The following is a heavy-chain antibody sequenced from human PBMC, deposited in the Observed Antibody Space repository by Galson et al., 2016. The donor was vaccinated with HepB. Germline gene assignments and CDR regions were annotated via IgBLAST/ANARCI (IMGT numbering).Heavy chain of an antibody. J-gene: IGHJ5*02. Sequence: SLRLSCAASGFTFSSCAMSWVRQAPGKGLEWVSAISGSGGSAYYADSVKGRFTISRDNSKNTLYLQMNSLRAEDTAVYYCAKNPQVGIFDPWGQGTLVTVSS. CDR3: AKNPQVGIFDP. D-gene: IGHD1-26*01. V-gene: IGHV3-23*01. CDR1: GFTFSSCA. CDR2: ISGSGGSA.